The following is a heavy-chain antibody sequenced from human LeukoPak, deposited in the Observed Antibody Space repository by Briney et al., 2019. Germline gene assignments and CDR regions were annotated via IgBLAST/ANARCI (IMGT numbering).Heavy chain of an antibody. CDR1: GGSLSGYY. CDR2: IYYSGST. J-gene: IGHJ5*02. CDR3: ARAIVPARTNWFDP. V-gene: IGHV4-59*01. Sequence: SETLSLTCTVSGGSLSGYYWSWIRQPPGKGLEWVGYIYYSGSTNYTPSLKSRVTISVDTSKNQFSLKLSSVTAADTAVYYCARAIVPARTNWFDPWGQGTLVTVPS. D-gene: IGHD2-2*01.